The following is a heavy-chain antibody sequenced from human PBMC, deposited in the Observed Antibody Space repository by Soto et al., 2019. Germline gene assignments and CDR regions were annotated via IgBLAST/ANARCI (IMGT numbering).Heavy chain of an antibody. CDR1: GGSCSGYY. V-gene: IGHV4-34*01. CDR3: SRGFITASASGDAFDL. D-gene: IGHD1-20*01. CDR2: IIHSGRT. J-gene: IGHJ3*01. Sequence: QVQLQQWGAGLLKPSETLSLTCAVYGGSCSGYYWNWIRQAPGKGLEWIGEIIHSGRTNYTASLKSRVAISLDTSKNQFSLKLGSVTAADTAVYYCSRGFITASASGDAFDLWGQGTMVTVSS.